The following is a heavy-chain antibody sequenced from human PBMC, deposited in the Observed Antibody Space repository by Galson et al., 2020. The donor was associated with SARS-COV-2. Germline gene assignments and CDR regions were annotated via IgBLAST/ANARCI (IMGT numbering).Heavy chain of an antibody. CDR1: GGSISNNNYY. V-gene: IGHV4-39*02. D-gene: IGHD3-10*01. J-gene: IGHJ6*03. CDR2: IFYSGST. CDR3: ARDGGVGEIFVCYYYMDF. Sequence: SETLSLTFTVSGGSISNNNYYWGWIRQPPGKGLAWIGSIFYSGSTYYPPSLKSRVTISVATSKNQVSLKLSSVTAADTAVYYCARDGGVGEIFVCYYYMDFWGKGTTVTVSS.